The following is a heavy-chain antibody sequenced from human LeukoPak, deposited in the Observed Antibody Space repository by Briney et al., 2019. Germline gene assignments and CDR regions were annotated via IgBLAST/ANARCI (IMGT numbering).Heavy chain of an antibody. D-gene: IGHD4-17*01. CDR2: ISSSGSTI. J-gene: IGHJ4*02. CDR3: AREMVTTDSRRGY. V-gene: IGHV3-48*03. CDR1: GFTFSSYE. Sequence: GGSLSLSCAASGFTFSSYEKSWFRQAPGNGLEWVSYISSSGSTIYYADSVKGRFTISRDNAKNSLYLQMNSQRAEDTAVYYCAREMVTTDSRRGYWGQGTLVTVSS.